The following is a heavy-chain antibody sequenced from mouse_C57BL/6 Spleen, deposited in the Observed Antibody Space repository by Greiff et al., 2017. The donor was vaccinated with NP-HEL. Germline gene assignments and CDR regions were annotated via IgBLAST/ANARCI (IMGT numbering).Heavy chain of an antibody. D-gene: IGHD2-5*01. CDR3: ARVYSNYGGWYFDV. Sequence: EVQLVESGGGLVKPGGSLKLSCAASGFTFSSYAMSWVRQTPEKRLEWVATISDGGSYTYYPDNVKGRFTISRDNAKNNLYLQMSHLKSEDTAMYYCARVYSNYGGWYFDVWGTGTTVTVSS. CDR1: GFTFSSYA. CDR2: ISDGGSYT. V-gene: IGHV5-4*01. J-gene: IGHJ1*03.